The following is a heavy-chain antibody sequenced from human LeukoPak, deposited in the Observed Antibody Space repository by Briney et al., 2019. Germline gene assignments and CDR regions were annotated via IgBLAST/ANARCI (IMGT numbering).Heavy chain of an antibody. CDR1: GFTFSSYW. V-gene: IGHV3-23*01. CDR2: ISGSGGST. CDR3: AKDASALWFGELSRCFDP. Sequence: GGSLRLSCAASGFTFSSYWMNWVRQAPGKGLEWVSGISGSGGSTDYADSVKGRFIISRDNFKNMLYLQLNSLRVEDTAVYYCAKDASALWFGELSRCFDPWGQGTVVPVSS. J-gene: IGHJ5*02. D-gene: IGHD3-10*01.